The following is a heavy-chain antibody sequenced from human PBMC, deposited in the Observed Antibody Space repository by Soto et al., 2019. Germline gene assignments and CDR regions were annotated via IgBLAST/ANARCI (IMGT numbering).Heavy chain of an antibody. J-gene: IGHJ3*02. CDR3: AREGLDTAGFFDI. CDR1: GFTFSTYW. CDR2: IKSDGSST. V-gene: IGHV3-74*01. D-gene: IGHD6-13*01. Sequence: GGSLRLSCAASGFTFSTYWMHWVRQAPGKGLMWVSRIKSDGSSTTYADSVKGRFTISRDNAKNTLYLQMSSLSAEDTAVYYCAREGLDTAGFFDIWGQGTMVTVSS.